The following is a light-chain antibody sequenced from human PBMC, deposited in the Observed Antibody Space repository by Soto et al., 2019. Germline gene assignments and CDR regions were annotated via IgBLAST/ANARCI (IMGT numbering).Light chain of an antibody. CDR2: GAS. V-gene: IGKV3-20*01. J-gene: IGKJ1*01. CDR3: HQYGSSPGT. Sequence: EIVLTQSPGTLSSSPGERVTLSCRASQSVTSNYLAWYQQKPGQSPRLLIFGASIRDTGLPDRFSGGGSGTDFTLTISRLEPEDSAVYYCHQYGSSPGTFGQGTKVEIK. CDR1: QSVTSNY.